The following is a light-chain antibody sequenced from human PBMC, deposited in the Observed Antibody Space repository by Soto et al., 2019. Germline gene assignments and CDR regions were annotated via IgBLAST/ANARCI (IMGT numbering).Light chain of an antibody. Sequence: QSALTQPPSASGSPGQSVTISCTGTSSDVGGYNYVSWYQQHPGKAPKLMISEVSKRPSGVPDRFSGSKSGNTASLTVSGLQLADEADYYCRSFAGNNNLVFGGGTKLTVL. V-gene: IGLV2-8*01. CDR2: EVS. CDR1: SSDVGGYNY. CDR3: RSFAGNNNLV. J-gene: IGLJ2*01.